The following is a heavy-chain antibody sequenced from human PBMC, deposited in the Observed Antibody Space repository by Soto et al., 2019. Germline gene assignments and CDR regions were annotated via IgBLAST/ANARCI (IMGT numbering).Heavy chain of an antibody. V-gene: IGHV1-46*03. CDR3: TRAPSYGAFDI. CDR2: INPSGGST. J-gene: IGHJ3*02. Sequence: QVQLVQSGAEAKKPGASVKASCKASGYTFTSYYIHWVRQAPGQGLEWMGIINPSGGSTTYAQKFQGRVTMTRDTSTSTVYMELSSLRSEDTAVYYCTRAPSYGAFDIWGQGTMVTVSS. D-gene: IGHD4-17*01. CDR1: GYTFTSYY.